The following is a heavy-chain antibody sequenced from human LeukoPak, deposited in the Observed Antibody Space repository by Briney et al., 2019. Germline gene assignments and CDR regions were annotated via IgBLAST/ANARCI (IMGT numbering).Heavy chain of an antibody. D-gene: IGHD6-19*01. CDR2: ISLNGETT. J-gene: IGHJ4*02. CDR3: AQGFGSGWYPY. V-gene: IGHV3-23*01. CDR1: GFSVSSFG. Sequence: SGGSLRLSCAVSGFSVSSFGMSWVRQAPGKGLEWISAISLNGETTWYADSVKGRFTISRDNSKNTLYLQLTSLRAEDTAVYYCAQGFGSGWYPYWGQGSLVSVSS.